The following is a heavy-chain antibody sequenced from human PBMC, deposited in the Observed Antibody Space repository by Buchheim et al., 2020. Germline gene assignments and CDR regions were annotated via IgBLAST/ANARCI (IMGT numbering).Heavy chain of an antibody. V-gene: IGHV4-31*03. CDR2: MYFSGST. D-gene: IGHD3-22*01. J-gene: IGHJ4*02. Sequence: QVQLQESGPGLVKPSQTLSLTCTVSGGSISDGGYYWSWIRQHPGKGLELIGFMYFSGSTYYNPSLKSRVTISVETSKNQFALRLSSVTAADTAVYYCARDYDSGGRFDFWGQGTL. CDR1: GGSISDGGYY. CDR3: ARDYDSGGRFDF.